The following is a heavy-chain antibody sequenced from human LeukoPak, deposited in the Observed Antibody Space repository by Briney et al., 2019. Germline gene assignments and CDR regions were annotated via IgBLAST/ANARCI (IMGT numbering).Heavy chain of an antibody. D-gene: IGHD3-10*01. CDR3: AKEGTPQVSTWYDL. Sequence: PGGSLTLSCAASGVTLSPYGMHWVRQAPGKGLEWVAVISYEGGTQHYADSVKGRFIISRDNPRNTLYLQMNILRTEDTAVYYCAKEGTPQVSTWYDLWGQATQVIVSS. J-gene: IGHJ5*02. V-gene: IGHV3-30*18. CDR1: GVTLSPYG. CDR2: ISYEGGTQ.